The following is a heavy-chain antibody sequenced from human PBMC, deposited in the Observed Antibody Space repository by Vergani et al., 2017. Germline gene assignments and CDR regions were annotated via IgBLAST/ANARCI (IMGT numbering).Heavy chain of an antibody. V-gene: IGHV4-31*03. J-gene: IGHJ4*02. CDR3: ARDIRPTRGAGTPYFDY. CDR1: GDSISSGVYY. CDR2: IYSTGST. Sequence: QVQLQESGPGLVKPSQTLSLTCSVSGDSISSGVYYWNWIRQHPGKGLEWIGYIYSTGSTHHNPSLRRRINMSVDTSKNQFSLKLNSVTAADTAMYYCARDIRPTRGAGTPYFDYWGQGTLVTVSS. D-gene: IGHD6-13*01.